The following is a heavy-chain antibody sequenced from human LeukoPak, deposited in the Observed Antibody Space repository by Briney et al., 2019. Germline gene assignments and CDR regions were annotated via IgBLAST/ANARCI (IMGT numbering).Heavy chain of an antibody. CDR1: GFTFSSYG. D-gene: IGHD6-13*01. Sequence: GGSLRLSCAASGFTFSSYGMHWVRQAPGKGLERVAVIWYDGSNKYYADSVKGRFTISRDNSKNTLYLQMNSLKAEDTAVYYCAKDSEIAAAGSYWYFDLWGRGTLVTVSS. J-gene: IGHJ2*01. CDR3: AKDSEIAAAGSYWYFDL. V-gene: IGHV3-30*02. CDR2: IWYDGSNK.